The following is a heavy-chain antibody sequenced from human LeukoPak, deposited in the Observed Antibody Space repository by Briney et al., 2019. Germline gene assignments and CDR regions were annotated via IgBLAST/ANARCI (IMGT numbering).Heavy chain of an antibody. D-gene: IGHD4-11*01. CDR2: IYTSGST. V-gene: IGHV4-61*05. J-gene: IGHJ6*03. CDR1: GGSISSSSYY. CDR3: ARLFYSNYPLYYYYYYMDV. Sequence: SETLSLTCTVSGGSISSSSYYWGWIRQPPGKGLEWIGYIYTSGSTNYNPSLKSRVTISVDTSKNQFSLKLSSVTAADTAVYYCARLFYSNYPLYYYYYYMDVWGKGTTVTVSS.